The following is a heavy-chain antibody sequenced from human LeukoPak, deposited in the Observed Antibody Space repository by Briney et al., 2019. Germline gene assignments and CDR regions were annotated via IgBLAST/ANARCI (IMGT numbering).Heavy chain of an antibody. CDR2: IYYSGST. Sequence: PSETLSLACTVSGGSISSYYWSWIRQPPGKGLEWIGYIYYSGSTNYNPSLKSRVTISVDTSKNQFSLKLSSVTAADTAVYYCARDHSGSSQFRYGMDVWGQGTTVTVSS. J-gene: IGHJ6*02. CDR1: GGSISSYY. D-gene: IGHD1-26*01. CDR3: ARDHSGSSQFRYGMDV. V-gene: IGHV4-59*01.